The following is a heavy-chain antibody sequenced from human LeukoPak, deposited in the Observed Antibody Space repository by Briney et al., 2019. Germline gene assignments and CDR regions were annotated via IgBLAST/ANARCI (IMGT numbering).Heavy chain of an antibody. CDR2: IYSGGST. Sequence: GGSLRLSCAASGFTVSSNFMGWVRQAPEKGLEWVSVIYSGGSTYYADSVKGRFTISRDNSKNTLYLQMKSLAAEDTAVYYCARLDGPTVTSFDYWGQGTLVTVSS. J-gene: IGHJ4*02. D-gene: IGHD4-17*01. CDR1: GFTVSSNF. CDR3: ARLDGPTVTSFDY. V-gene: IGHV3-53*01.